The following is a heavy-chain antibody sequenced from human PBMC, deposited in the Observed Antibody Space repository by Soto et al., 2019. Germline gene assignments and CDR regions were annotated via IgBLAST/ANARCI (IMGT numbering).Heavy chain of an antibody. CDR1: GFTFSSYS. D-gene: IGHD6-19*01. J-gene: IGHJ4*01. CDR2: ISYDGSNK. V-gene: IGHV3-30-3*01. Sequence: QVQLVESGGGAVQPGRSLRLSCAASGFTFSSYSMHWVRQAPGKGLEWVAVISYDGSNKYYADSVKGRFTISRDNSKNPLYLQMTSLRAEDTAVYYCARGAGITVAATSFDYWGHGTLVTVSS. CDR3: ARGAGITVAATSFDY.